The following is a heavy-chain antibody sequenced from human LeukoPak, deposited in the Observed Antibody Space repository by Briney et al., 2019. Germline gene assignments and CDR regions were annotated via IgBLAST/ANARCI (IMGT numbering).Heavy chain of an antibody. D-gene: IGHD2-2*01. CDR2: IRYDGSNK. CDR3: AKAQGSTRASDY. J-gene: IGHJ4*02. CDR1: GFTFSSYG. V-gene: IGHV3-30*02. Sequence: GGSLRLSCAASGFTFSSYGTHWVRQAPGKGLEWVAFIRYDGSNKYYADSVKGRFTISRDNSKNTLYLQMNSLRAEDTAVHYCAKAQGSTRASDYWGQGTLVTVSS.